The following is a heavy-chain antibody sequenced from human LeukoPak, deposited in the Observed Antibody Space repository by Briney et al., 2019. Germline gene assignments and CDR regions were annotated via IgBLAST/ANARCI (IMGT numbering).Heavy chain of an antibody. J-gene: IGHJ4*02. Sequence: SETLSLTCTVSGGSISSSSYYWGWIRQPPGKGLEWIGGIYYSGSTYYNPSLKSRVTISVDTSKNQFSLKLSSVTAADTAVYYCARIWWYYDVLTGYQSYFDFWGQGTLVTVSS. CDR1: GGSISSSSYY. CDR3: ARIWWYYDVLTGYQSYFDF. V-gene: IGHV4-39*01. D-gene: IGHD3-9*01. CDR2: IYYSGST.